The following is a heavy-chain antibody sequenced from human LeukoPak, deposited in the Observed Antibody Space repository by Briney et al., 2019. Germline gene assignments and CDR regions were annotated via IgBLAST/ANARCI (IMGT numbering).Heavy chain of an antibody. Sequence: PSETLSLTCTVSGGSISSYYWSWIRQPAGKGLEWIGRIYTSGSTNYNPSLKSRVTMSVDTSKNQFSLKLSSVTAADTAVYYCARGAAAAGPYDAFDIWGQGTMVTVSS. D-gene: IGHD6-13*01. V-gene: IGHV4-4*07. CDR1: GGSISSYY. J-gene: IGHJ3*02. CDR2: IYTSGST. CDR3: ARGAAAAGPYDAFDI.